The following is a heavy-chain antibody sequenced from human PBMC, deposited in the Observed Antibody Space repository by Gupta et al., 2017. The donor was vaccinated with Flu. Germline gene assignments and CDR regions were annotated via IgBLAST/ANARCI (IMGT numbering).Heavy chain of an antibody. CDR3: ANSWTYCVSGCFIYKFDY. CDR2: GSVDGSNT. Sequence: MTWARQAPGKGLEWVSAGSVDGSNTYYADSVKSRFTISRDNSKNTLFLQMNSLEAEDTAIYYCANSWTYCVSGCFIYKFDYWGQGILVTVAS. V-gene: IGHV3-23*01. D-gene: IGHD2-21*01. J-gene: IGHJ4*02.